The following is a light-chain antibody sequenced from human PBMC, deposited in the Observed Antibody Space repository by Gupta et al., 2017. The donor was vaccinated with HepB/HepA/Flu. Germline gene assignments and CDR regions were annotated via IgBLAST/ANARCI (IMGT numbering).Light chain of an antibody. CDR2: DAS. CDR3: QQRSNWPPIT. V-gene: IGKV3-11*01. Sequence: EILLSQSPAPLPLPPGERATLSCRASQSVSSYLAWYQQKPGQAPRLLIYDASNRATGIPARFSGSGSGTDFTLTISSLEPEDFAVYYCQQRSNWPPITFGGGTKVEIK. J-gene: IGKJ4*01. CDR1: QSVSSY.